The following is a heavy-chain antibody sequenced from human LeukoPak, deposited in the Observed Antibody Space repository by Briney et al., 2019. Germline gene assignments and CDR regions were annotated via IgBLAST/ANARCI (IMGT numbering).Heavy chain of an antibody. CDR2: IIPIFGTA. V-gene: IGHV1-69*13. CDR3: ARGPFIVGATNRGEFDY. CDR1: GGTFSSYA. J-gene: IGHJ4*02. Sequence: SVTVSCKASGGTFSSYAISWVRQAPGQGLEWMGGIIPIFGTANYAQKFQGRVTITADESTSTAYMELSSLRSEDTAVYYCARGPFIVGATNRGEFDYWGQGTLVTVSS. D-gene: IGHD1-26*01.